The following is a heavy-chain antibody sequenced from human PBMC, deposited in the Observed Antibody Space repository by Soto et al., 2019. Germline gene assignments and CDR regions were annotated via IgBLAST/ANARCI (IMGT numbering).Heavy chain of an antibody. J-gene: IGHJ6*02. V-gene: IGHV3-33*01. CDR3: ARDPLLTTVTTRPHYGMDV. Sequence: GGSLRLSCAASGFTFSSYGMHWVRQAPGKGLEWVAVIWYDGSNKYYADSVKGRFTISRDNSRNTLYLQMNSLRAEDTAVYYCARDPLLTTVTTRPHYGMDVWGQGTTVTVSS. CDR1: GFTFSSYG. D-gene: IGHD4-4*01. CDR2: IWYDGSNK.